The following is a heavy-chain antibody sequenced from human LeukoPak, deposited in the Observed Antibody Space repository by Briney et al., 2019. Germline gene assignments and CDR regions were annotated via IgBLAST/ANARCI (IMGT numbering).Heavy chain of an antibody. V-gene: IGHV4-59*08. Sequence: PSETLSLTCTVSGGSISSYYWNWIRQPPGKGLEWIGYIYYSGSTNYNPSLKSRVTISVDTSKNQFSLKLSSVPAADTAVYFCARQLRGEAVAGHLQPFDYWGQGTLVTVSS. CDR2: IYYSGST. CDR1: GGSISSYY. J-gene: IGHJ4*02. D-gene: IGHD6-19*01. CDR3: ARQLRGEAVAGHLQPFDY.